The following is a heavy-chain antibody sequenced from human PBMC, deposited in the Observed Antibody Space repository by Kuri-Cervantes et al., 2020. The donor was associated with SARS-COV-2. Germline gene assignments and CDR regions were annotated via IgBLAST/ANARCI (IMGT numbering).Heavy chain of an antibody. V-gene: IGHV1-69*04. D-gene: IGHD6-13*01. CDR1: GGTFSSYA. J-gene: IGHJ6*02. CDR2: IIPIFGIA. Sequence: SVKVSCKASGGTFSSYAISWVRQAPGQGLEWMGRIIPIFGIANYAQKFQGRVTITADKSTSTACMELSSLRSEDTAVYYCAREYSSSWYARPDYYYGMDVWGQGTTVTVSS. CDR3: AREYSSSWYARPDYYYGMDV.